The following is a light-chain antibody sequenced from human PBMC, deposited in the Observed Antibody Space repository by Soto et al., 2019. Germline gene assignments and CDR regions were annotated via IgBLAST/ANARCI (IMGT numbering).Light chain of an antibody. V-gene: IGKV3-15*01. CDR2: GTS. Sequence: ELVMTQSPATLSASPGERASLSCRASQSVNSNLAWYQQKPGQAPSLLIYGTSTRATGIPARFSGSGSGTDFTLTIDSLQPEDFAVYYCQQYNDWPPWTFGQGTKVELK. CDR3: QQYNDWPPWT. CDR1: QSVNSN. J-gene: IGKJ1*01.